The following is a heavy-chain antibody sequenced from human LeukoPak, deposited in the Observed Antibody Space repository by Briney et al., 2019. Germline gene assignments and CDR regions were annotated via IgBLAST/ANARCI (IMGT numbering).Heavy chain of an antibody. CDR3: ARGGGFDAFDI. CDR2: INHSGST. V-gene: IGHV4-34*01. CDR1: GGSFSGYY. J-gene: IGHJ3*02. Sequence: SETLSLTCAVYGGSFSGYYWSWIRQPPGKGLEWIGEINHSGSTNYNPSLKSRVTISVDTSKNQSSLKLSSVTAADTAVYYCARGGGFDAFDIWGQGTMVTVSS. D-gene: IGHD4-23*01.